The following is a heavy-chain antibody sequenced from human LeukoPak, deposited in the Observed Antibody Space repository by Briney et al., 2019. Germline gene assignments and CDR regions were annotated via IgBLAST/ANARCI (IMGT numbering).Heavy chain of an antibody. CDR3: ARGPRSWSGYCDY. CDR1: GGSISSYY. D-gene: IGHD3-3*01. J-gene: IGHJ4*02. CDR2: IYYSGSP. V-gene: IGHV4-59*01. Sequence: SETLSLTCTVSGGSISSYYGSWIRQPPGEGLEWIGYIYYSGSPNYNPSLKSRVTISADTSKSPFSLQLSTVTAADTAVYYCARGPRSWSGYCDYWGQGTLVTVSS.